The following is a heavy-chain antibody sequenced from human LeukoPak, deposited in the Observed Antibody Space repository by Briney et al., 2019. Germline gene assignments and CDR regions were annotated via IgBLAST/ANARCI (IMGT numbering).Heavy chain of an antibody. CDR3: ARDAPPSVLGY. V-gene: IGHV1-69*04. J-gene: IGHJ4*02. CDR1: GGTFSSYA. CDR2: IIPILGIA. Sequence: SVKVSCKASGGTFSSYAISWVRQAPGQGLEWMGRIIPILGIANYAQKFQGRVTITADKSTSTAYMELSSLRSEDTAVYYCARDAPPSVLGYWGQGTLVTVSS.